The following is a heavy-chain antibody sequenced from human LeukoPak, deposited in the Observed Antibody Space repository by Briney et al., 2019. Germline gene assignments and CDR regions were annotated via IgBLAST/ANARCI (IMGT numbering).Heavy chain of an antibody. CDR2: IHPTDSQT. Sequence: PGESLKISCYDSGYNFANFWIGWVRQMPGKGLERMGIIHPTDSQTLYSPSFQGQVTISVDRSINTAYLQWSSLKASDTAMYYCARRAYSGSGSSDYWGQGTLVTVSS. D-gene: IGHD3-10*01. J-gene: IGHJ4*02. CDR3: ARRAYSGSGSSDY. CDR1: GYNFANFW. V-gene: IGHV5-51*01.